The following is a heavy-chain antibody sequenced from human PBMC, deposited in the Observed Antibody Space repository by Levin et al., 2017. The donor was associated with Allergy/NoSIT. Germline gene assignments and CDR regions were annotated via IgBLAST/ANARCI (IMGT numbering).Heavy chain of an antibody. CDR1: GYTFTSYG. Sequence: GESLKISCKASGYTFTSYGISWVRQAPGQGLEWMGWISAYNGNTNYAQKLQGRVTMTTDTSTSTAYMEPRSLRSDDTAVYYCARDREDIVVVVAATAVNAFDIWGQGTMVTVSS. CDR2: ISAYNGNT. CDR3: ARDREDIVVVVAATAVNAFDI. D-gene: IGHD2-15*01. V-gene: IGHV1-18*01. J-gene: IGHJ3*02.